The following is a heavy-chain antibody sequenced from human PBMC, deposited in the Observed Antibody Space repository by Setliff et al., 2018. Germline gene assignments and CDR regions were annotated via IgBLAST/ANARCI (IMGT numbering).Heavy chain of an antibody. J-gene: IGHJ4*02. V-gene: IGHV2-5*01. CDR3: AHTKQQQWLVPFFFDF. CDR2: IYWNDDK. CDR1: GLSLSSSGVG. Sequence: SGPTLVNPTQTLTLTCTFSGLSLSSSGVGVGWIRQPPGKALEWLAFIYWNDDKRYSPSLRTRLTITKDTSENQVVLAMTNMDPVDTATYYCAHTKQQQWLVPFFFDFWGQGTPVTVSS. D-gene: IGHD6-19*01.